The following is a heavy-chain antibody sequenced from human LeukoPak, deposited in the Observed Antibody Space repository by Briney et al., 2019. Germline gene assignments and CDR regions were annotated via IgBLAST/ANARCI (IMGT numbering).Heavy chain of an antibody. CDR2: ISGTYGST. J-gene: IGHJ4*02. V-gene: IGHV3-23*01. CDR3: ARVKDYGDYGFDY. CDR1: GFTFSNYA. D-gene: IGHD4-17*01. Sequence: PGGSLRLSCAASGFTFSNYAMSWVRQAPGKGLEWVSTISGTYGSTYYADSVKGRFTISRDDSKNTLYLQMNSLRAEDTAVYYCARVKDYGDYGFDYWGQGTLATVSS.